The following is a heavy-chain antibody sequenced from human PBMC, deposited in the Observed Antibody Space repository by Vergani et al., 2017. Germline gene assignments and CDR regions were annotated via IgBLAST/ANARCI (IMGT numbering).Heavy chain of an antibody. J-gene: IGHJ4*02. D-gene: IGHD3-22*01. V-gene: IGHV5-51*01. CDR1: GYSFTSYW. CDR2: IYPGDSDT. CDR3: ARGVKYYYDSSGYYYPD. Sequence: EVQLVQSGAEVKKPGESLKISCKGSGYSFTSYWIGWVRQMPGKRLEWMGIIYPGDSDTRYSPSFQGQVTISADKSISTDYLQWSSLKASDTAMYYCARGVKYYYDSSGYYYPDWGQGTLVTVSS.